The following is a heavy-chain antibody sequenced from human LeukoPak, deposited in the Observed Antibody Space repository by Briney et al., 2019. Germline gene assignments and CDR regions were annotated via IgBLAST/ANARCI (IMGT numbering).Heavy chain of an antibody. J-gene: IGHJ6*03. CDR2: INHSGST. CDR1: GGSFSGYY. CDR3: ARLGLDYYYYYMDV. Sequence: PSETLSLTCGVYGGSFSGYYWSWIRQPPGKGLEWIGEINHSGSTNYNPSLKSRVTISVDTSKNQFSLKLSSVTAADTAVYYCARLGLDYYYYYMDVWGKGTTVTVSS. D-gene: IGHD3/OR15-3a*01. V-gene: IGHV4-34*01.